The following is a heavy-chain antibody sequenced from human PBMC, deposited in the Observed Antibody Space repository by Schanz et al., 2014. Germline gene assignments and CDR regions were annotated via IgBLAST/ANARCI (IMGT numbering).Heavy chain of an antibody. D-gene: IGHD6-19*01. CDR1: GITLSGYG. V-gene: IGHV3-30*03. Sequence: QVQLVESGGGVVPPGRSLRLSCAASGITLSGYGLHWVRQAPGKGLEWVGFISFDGRNTGYAHSVKGRFTISRDNSKNTVNLQMNSLRAEDTAVYYCARGGYSSGWYDRDIAHFDYGGQGTLVTVSS. CDR3: ARGGYSSGWYDRDIAHFDY. J-gene: IGHJ4*02. CDR2: ISFDGRNT.